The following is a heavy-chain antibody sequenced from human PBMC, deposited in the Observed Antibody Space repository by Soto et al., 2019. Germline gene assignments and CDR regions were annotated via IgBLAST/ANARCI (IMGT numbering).Heavy chain of an antibody. V-gene: IGHV3-48*03. Sequence: PGGSLRLSCAASGFTFSSYEMNWVRQAPGKGLEWVSYISSSGSTIYYADSVKGRFTISRDNAKNSLYLQMNILRAEDTAVYYCARSGSGWYHYYCMDVWGQGTTVTVSS. J-gene: IGHJ6*02. CDR2: ISSSGSTI. CDR3: ARSGSGWYHYYCMDV. CDR1: GFTFSSYE. D-gene: IGHD6-19*01.